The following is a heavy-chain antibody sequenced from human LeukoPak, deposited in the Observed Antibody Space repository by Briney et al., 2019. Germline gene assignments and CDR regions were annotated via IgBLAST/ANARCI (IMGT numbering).Heavy chain of an antibody. V-gene: IGHV4-34*01. CDR1: GYSISSGYY. CDR3: ARGPYSSSWYQPNWFDP. Sequence: SETLSLTCAVSGYSISSGYYWSWIRQPPGKGLEWIGEINHSGSTNYNPSLKSRVTISVDTSKNQFSLKLSSVTAADTAVYYCARGPYSSSWYQPNWFDPWGQGTLVTVSS. CDR2: INHSGST. D-gene: IGHD6-13*01. J-gene: IGHJ5*02.